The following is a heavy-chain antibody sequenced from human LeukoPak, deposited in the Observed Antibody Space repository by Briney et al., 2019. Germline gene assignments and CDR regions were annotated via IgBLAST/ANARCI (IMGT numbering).Heavy chain of an antibody. Sequence: GGSLRLSCAASGFTFSSYGMSWVRQAPGKGLEWVSYISSSGSTIYYADSVKGRFTISRDNSKNTLYLQMNSLRAEDTAVYYCARTLIEYSVSSCYFDYWGQGTLVTVSS. CDR1: GFTFSSYG. D-gene: IGHD6-6*01. CDR2: ISSSGSTI. CDR3: ARTLIEYSVSSCYFDY. V-gene: IGHV3-48*01. J-gene: IGHJ4*02.